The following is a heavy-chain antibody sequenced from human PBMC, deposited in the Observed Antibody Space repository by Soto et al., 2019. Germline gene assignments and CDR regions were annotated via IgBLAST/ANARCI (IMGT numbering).Heavy chain of an antibody. V-gene: IGHV1-18*01. CDR1: GYTFTTYA. J-gene: IGHJ4*02. Sequence: ASVKVSCKASGYTFTTYAMRWLRQAPGQGLEWMGWSNTYTGNTDYAPSLQGRVTMTTDTSTNTAYMEQRGLRTDDTALYYCARDRLSRTSSITFDYWGQGVLVTVSS. CDR3: ARDRLSRTSSITFDY. CDR2: SNTYTGNT. D-gene: IGHD6-6*01.